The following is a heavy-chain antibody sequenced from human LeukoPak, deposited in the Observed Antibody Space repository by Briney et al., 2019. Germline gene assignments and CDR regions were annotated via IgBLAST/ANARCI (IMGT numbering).Heavy chain of an antibody. V-gene: IGHV3-7*01. CDR2: IKQDGRAK. D-gene: IGHD3-22*01. CDR1: GFNFDSYW. Sequence: GGSLRLSCAASGFNFDSYWMSWVRQAPGEGLEWVANIKQDGRAKYYVGSVKGRFTISRDNAKSSLYLQMNSLRVEDTAVYYCATSYASSGNDWGQGTLVTVSS. J-gene: IGHJ4*02. CDR3: ATSYASSGND.